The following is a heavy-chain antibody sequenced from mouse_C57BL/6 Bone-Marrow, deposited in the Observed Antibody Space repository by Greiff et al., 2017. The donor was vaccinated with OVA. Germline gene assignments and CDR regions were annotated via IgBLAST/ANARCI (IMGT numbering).Heavy chain of an antibody. CDR1: GYTFTSYW. CDR2: IDPSDSYT. Sequence: VQLQQPGAELVKPGASVKLSCKASGYTFTSYWMQWVKQRPGQGLEWIGEIDPSDSYTNYNQKFKGKATLTVDTSSSTAYMQLSSLTSEDSAVYYCASYDYDGWCAYWGQGTLVTVSA. J-gene: IGHJ3*01. V-gene: IGHV1-50*01. CDR3: ASYDYDGWCAY. D-gene: IGHD2-4*01.